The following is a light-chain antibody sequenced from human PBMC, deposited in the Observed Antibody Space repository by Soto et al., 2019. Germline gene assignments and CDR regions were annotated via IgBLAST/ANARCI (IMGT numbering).Light chain of an antibody. CDR1: QAISSY. CDR3: QKYNHAPT. V-gene: IGKV1-27*01. CDR2: ATS. Sequence: DIQLTQSPSSLSASVGDRVTITCRASQAISSYLAWYQQKPGKVPELLIYATSTLQSGAPSRFSGSGSGTDFPLTISRLQADDVATYYCQKYNHAPTFGGGTKVEIK. J-gene: IGKJ4*01.